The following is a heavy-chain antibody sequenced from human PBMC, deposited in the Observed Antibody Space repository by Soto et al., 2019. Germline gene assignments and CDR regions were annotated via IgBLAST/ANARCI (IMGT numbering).Heavy chain of an antibody. D-gene: IGHD3-10*01. CDR3: ARDRDYGMDV. V-gene: IGHV3-74*01. CDR2: FNSDGSTT. Sequence: EVQLVESGGGLVQPGGSLRLSCAASGFTFTTSWMHWVRQAPEKGLVWVSHFNSDGSTTTYADSVRGRFTISRDNAKNTLYLQMNRLRVEDTAVYYCARDRDYGMDVWGQGTKVIVSS. CDR1: GFTFTTSW. J-gene: IGHJ6*02.